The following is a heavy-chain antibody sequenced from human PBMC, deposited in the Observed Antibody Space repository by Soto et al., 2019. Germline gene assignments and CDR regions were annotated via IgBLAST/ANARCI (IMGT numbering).Heavy chain of an antibody. V-gene: IGHV5-51*03. Sequence: GESLKISCKGSEYSFNTNWIAWLRQMPEKGLQWMGIIYPDDSETRYSPSFQGQVTISADKSISTAYLQWSSLEASDTAMYYWARRLASLRNGMDVWGQGTTVTVSS. CDR3: ARRLASLRNGMDV. CDR1: EYSFNTNW. J-gene: IGHJ6*02. D-gene: IGHD6-6*01. CDR2: IYPDDSET.